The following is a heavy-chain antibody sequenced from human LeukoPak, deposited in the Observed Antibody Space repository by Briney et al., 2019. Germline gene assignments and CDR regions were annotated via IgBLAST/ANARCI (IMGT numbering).Heavy chain of an antibody. CDR1: GFTVSSNY. CDR3: ARDPTDSEVGDY. V-gene: IGHV3-53*01. Sequence: QPGGSLRLSCAASGFTVSSNYMSWVRQAPGKGLEWVSLIYSDGSTYYADSVKGRFTISRDNSKNTLYLQMNSLRAEDTAVYYCARDPTDSEVGDYWGQGTLVTVSS. J-gene: IGHJ4*02. D-gene: IGHD2-21*01. CDR2: IYSDGST.